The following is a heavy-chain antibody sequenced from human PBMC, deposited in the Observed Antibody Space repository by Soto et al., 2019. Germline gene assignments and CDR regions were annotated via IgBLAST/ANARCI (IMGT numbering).Heavy chain of an antibody. Sequence: GASVKVSCKASGGTFSSYAISWVRQAPGQGLEWMGGIIPIFGTANYAQKFQGRVTITADESTSTAYMELSSLRSEDTAVYYCARLGSAARMHFDYWGQGTLVTVSS. J-gene: IGHJ4*02. D-gene: IGHD6-6*01. V-gene: IGHV1-69*13. CDR2: IIPIFGTA. CDR1: GGTFSSYA. CDR3: ARLGSAARMHFDY.